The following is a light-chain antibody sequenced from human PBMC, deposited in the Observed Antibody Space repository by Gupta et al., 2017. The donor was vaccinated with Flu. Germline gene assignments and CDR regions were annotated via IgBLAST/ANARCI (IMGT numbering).Light chain of an antibody. J-gene: IGKJ2*01. CDR1: QSVSSY. CDR2: WAS. V-gene: IGKV3-11*01. Sequence: EIVLTQSPATLSLSPGERATLSCRASQSVSSYLAWYQQKPGQAPRLLISWASNRDTDIPDRFSGSGSGTDFTLTISSLEPEDFAVYYCQQRSKWPRTFGQGTKLEIK. CDR3: QQRSKWPRT.